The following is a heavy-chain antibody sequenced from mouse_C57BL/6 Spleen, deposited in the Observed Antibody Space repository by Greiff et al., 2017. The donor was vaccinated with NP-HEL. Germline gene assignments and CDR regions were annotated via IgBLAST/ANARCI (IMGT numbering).Heavy chain of an antibody. CDR1: GYSIPSGYY. Sequence: EVQLVESGPGLVKPSQSLSLTCSVTGYSIPSGYYWNWIRQFPGNKLEWMGYISYDGSNNYNPSLQNRISITRDTSKNQFFLKLNSVTTEDTATYYCASQLEGYFDVWGTGTTVTVSS. CDR3: ASQLEGYFDV. CDR2: ISYDGSN. D-gene: IGHD3-3*01. J-gene: IGHJ1*03. V-gene: IGHV3-6*01.